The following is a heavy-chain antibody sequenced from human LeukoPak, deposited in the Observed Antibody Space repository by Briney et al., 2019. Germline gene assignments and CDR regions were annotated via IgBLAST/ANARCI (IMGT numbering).Heavy chain of an antibody. J-gene: IGHJ4*02. CDR3: ARGLAGSLADY. Sequence: GGSLRLSCGASGFTFSSYGMHWVRQGPGKGLEWVAFIRHDGSKKYHADSVKGRFTISRDNSKNTLYLQMNSLRAEDTAVYYCARGLAGSLADYWGQGALVTVSS. D-gene: IGHD3-10*01. V-gene: IGHV3-30*02. CDR2: IRHDGSKK. CDR1: GFTFSSYG.